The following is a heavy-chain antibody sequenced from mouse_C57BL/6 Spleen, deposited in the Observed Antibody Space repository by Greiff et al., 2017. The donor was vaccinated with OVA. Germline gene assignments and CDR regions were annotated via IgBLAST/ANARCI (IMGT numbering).Heavy chain of an antibody. Sequence: QVQLQQPGAELVKPGASVKLSCKASGYTFTSYWMHWVKQRPGQGLEWIGMIHPNSGSTNYNEKFKSKATLTVDKSSSTAYMQLSSLTSEDSAVYYCARSLHYYGLYAMDYWGQGTSVTVSS. CDR2: IHPNSGST. D-gene: IGHD1-1*01. J-gene: IGHJ4*01. CDR3: ARSLHYYGLYAMDY. CDR1: GYTFTSYW. V-gene: IGHV1-64*01.